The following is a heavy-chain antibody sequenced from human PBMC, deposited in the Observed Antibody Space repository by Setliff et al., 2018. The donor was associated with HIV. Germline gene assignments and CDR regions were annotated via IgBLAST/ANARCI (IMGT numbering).Heavy chain of an antibody. CDR1: GYTFTSYY. Sequence: ASVKVSCKASGYTFTSYYMHWVRQAPGQGLEWMGIIYPSGGSTNYAQKFQGRVTMTRDTSISSAYMELSRLKSDDTAVYYCATKVYCTNGVCLDAFDLWGQGTMVTVSS. V-gene: IGHV1-2*02. J-gene: IGHJ3*01. D-gene: IGHD2-8*01. CDR3: ATKVYCTNGVCLDAFDL. CDR2: IYPSGGST.